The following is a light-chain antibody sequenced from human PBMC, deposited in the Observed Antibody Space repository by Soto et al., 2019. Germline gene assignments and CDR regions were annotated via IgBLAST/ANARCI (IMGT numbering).Light chain of an antibody. CDR3: SSHTSGSTRV. J-gene: IGLJ1*01. CDR2: EGT. Sequence: QSVLTQPASVSGSPGQSIAISCTGTISNVGGYDYVSWYQQHSDKAPKLMIYEGTKRPSGVSNRFSGSKAGNTASLTISGLQPEDEADYYCSSHTSGSTRVFGSGTKVTVL. CDR1: ISNVGGYDY. V-gene: IGLV2-14*01.